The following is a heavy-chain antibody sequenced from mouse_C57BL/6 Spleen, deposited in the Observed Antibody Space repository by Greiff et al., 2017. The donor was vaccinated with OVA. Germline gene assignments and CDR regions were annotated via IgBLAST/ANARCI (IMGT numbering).Heavy chain of an antibody. CDR3: ARKGALGPFDY. Sequence: QVQLQQSGAELVKPGASVKISCKASGYAFSSYWMNWVKQRPGKGLEWIGQIYPGDGDTNYNGKFKGKATLTADKSSSTAYMQLSSLTSEDSAVYFCARKGALGPFDYWGQGTTLTVSS. D-gene: IGHD4-1*01. CDR2: IYPGDGDT. J-gene: IGHJ2*01. CDR1: GYAFSSYW. V-gene: IGHV1-80*01.